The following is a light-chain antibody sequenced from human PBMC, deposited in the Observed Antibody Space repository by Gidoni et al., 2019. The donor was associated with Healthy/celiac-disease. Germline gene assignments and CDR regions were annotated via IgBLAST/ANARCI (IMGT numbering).Light chain of an antibody. CDR1: NIGSKS. Sequence: SHLLPHPPSASVAPGKTARITCGGNNIGSKSGHWYQQKPGQAPVLVVYDDSDRPSGIPERFSGSNSGNTATLTISRVEAGDEADYYCQVWDSSSDLNYVFGTGTKVTVL. CDR2: DDS. CDR3: QVWDSSSDLNYV. V-gene: IGLV3-21*03. J-gene: IGLJ1*01.